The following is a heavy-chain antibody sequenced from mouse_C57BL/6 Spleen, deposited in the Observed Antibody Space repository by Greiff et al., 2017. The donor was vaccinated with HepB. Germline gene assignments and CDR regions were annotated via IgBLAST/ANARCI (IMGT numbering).Heavy chain of an antibody. CDR2: IDPEDGDT. Sequence: EVQLQQSGAELVRPGASVKLSCTASGFNIKDYYMHWVKQRPEQGLEWIGRIDPEDGDTEYAPKFQGKATMTADTSSNTAYLQLSSLTSEDTAVYYCTFIYYGYDAYYWGQGTSVTVSS. J-gene: IGHJ4*01. D-gene: IGHD2-2*01. CDR1: GFNIKDYY. V-gene: IGHV14-1*01. CDR3: TFIYYGYDAYY.